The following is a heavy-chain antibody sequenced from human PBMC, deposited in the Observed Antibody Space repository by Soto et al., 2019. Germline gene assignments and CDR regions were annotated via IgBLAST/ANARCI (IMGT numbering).Heavy chain of an antibody. CDR3: AREPATAKPEGVDF. V-gene: IGHV1-2*02. CDR2: INPNSGGT. J-gene: IGHJ4*02. Sequence: GASVKVSCNASGYTFSDYDIHWVRQAPGQGLEWMGWINPNSGGTQYAPKFQVGVTMTRDTSITTAYMELSRLRSGDTAVYYCAREPATAKPEGVDFWGQGTLVTVSS. CDR1: GYTFSDYD. D-gene: IGHD1-1*01.